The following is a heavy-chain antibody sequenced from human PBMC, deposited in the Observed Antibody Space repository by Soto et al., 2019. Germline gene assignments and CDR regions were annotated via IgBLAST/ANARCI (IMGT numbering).Heavy chain of an antibody. Sequence: PGGSLRLSCAASGFTFSSYGMHWVRQAPGKGLEWVAVILYDGSNKYYADSVKGRFTISRDNSKNTLYLQMSGLRADDTAVYYCAKGSQPSYYYMDVWGKGTTVTVSS. V-gene: IGHV3-30*18. CDR3: AKGSQPSYYYMDV. J-gene: IGHJ6*03. CDR1: GFTFSSYG. CDR2: ILYDGSNK.